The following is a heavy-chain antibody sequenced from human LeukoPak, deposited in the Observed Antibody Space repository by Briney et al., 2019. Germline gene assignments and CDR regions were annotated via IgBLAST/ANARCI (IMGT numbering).Heavy chain of an antibody. CDR1: GFTFSSYI. V-gene: IGHV3-21*01. Sequence: KSGGSLRLSCAASGFTFSSYIMNWVRQAPGKGLEWVSSISSSSSYIYYADSVKGRFTISRDNAKNSLYLQMNSLRAEDTAVYYCARDLGQLVDLINYGMDVWGQGITVTVSS. J-gene: IGHJ6*02. CDR2: ISSSSSYI. CDR3: ARDLGQLVDLINYGMDV. D-gene: IGHD6-13*01.